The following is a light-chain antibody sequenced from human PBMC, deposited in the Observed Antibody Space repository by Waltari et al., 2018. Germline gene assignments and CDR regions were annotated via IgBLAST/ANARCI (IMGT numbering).Light chain of an antibody. CDR1: QSFSSSY. J-gene: IGKJ4*01. V-gene: IGKV3-20*01. Sequence: EIVLTQSPGTLSLSPGERATLSCRASQSFSSSYLAWYQQKPGQAPRLLSYGASSRATGIPDRFRGSGSGTDFTLTISRLEPEDFAVYYCQQYDTSPLTFGGGTK. CDR2: GAS. CDR3: QQYDTSPLT.